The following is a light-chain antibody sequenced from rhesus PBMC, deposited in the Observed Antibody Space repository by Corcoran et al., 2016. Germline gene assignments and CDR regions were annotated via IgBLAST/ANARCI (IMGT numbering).Light chain of an antibody. J-gene: IGKJ4*01. CDR1: QGISRY. Sequence: DIQLTQSPSSLSASVGDRVTITCRASQGISRYLAWYQQKSGKAPKLLIYDASNLQSGVPSRVSGSGYGTEFTLTISSLQPEDFATYYCQQRNRYPLTVGGGTKVEIK. V-gene: IGKV1-38*01. CDR3: QQRNRYPLT. CDR2: DAS.